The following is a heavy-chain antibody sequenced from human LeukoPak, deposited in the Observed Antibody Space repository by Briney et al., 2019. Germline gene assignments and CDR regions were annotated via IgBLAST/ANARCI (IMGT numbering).Heavy chain of an antibody. V-gene: IGHV3-7*01. CDR3: ARHIPRGNNYFDC. J-gene: IGHJ4*02. D-gene: IGHD1/OR15-1a*01. Sequence: GGSLRLSCAASGFTFSDHWMTWVRQAPGKGLEWVANINEDGSGKYYVDSVKGRFTISRDNAKNSLSLQMNSLRAEDTAVYYCARHIPRGNNYFDCWGQGTLVTVSS. CDR2: INEDGSGK. CDR1: GFTFSDHW.